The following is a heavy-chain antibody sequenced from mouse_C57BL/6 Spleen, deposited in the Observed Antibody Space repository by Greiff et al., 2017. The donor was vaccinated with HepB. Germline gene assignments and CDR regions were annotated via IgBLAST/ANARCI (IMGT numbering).Heavy chain of an antibody. D-gene: IGHD2-1*01. CDR3: ARSTVYGNYEGFDY. J-gene: IGHJ2*01. V-gene: IGHV1-9*01. CDR1: GYTFTGYW. CDR2: ILPGSGST. Sequence: QVQLKQSGAELMKPGASVKLSCKATGYTFTGYWIEWVQQRPGHGLEWIGEILPGSGSTNSNEKFKGKATFTAGTSSNTAYMQLSSLTTEDSAIYYCARSTVYGNYEGFDYWGQGTTLTVSS.